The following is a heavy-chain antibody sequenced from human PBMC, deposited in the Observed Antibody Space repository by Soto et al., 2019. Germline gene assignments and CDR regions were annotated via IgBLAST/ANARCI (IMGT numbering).Heavy chain of an antibody. D-gene: IGHD3-9*01. Sequence: SETLSLTCTVSGGSICSGGYYWSWIRQTPGKGLEWIGEINQGGSTTYNPSLKSRVTMSLDTSKNQYFLKLNSVTAADTAVYYCAPVRNFDKLFSLWGQGTPVTVSS. V-gene: IGHV4-61*08. CDR1: GGSICSGGYY. CDR3: APVRNFDKLFSL. CDR2: INQGGST. J-gene: IGHJ4*02.